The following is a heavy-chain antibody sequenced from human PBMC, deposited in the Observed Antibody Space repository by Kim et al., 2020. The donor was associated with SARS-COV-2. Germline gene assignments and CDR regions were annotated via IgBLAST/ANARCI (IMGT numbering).Heavy chain of an antibody. J-gene: IGHJ6*02. V-gene: IGHV4-59*01. Sequence: RVTISVDTSKNQFSLKLSSVTAADTAVYYCARVPYYYYGTPIYYYGMDVWGQGTTVTVSS. D-gene: IGHD3-10*01. CDR3: ARVPYYYYGTPIYYYGMDV.